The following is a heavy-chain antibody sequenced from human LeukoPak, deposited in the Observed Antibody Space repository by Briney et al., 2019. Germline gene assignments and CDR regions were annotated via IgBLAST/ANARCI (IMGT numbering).Heavy chain of an antibody. CDR2: ISGDGGST. V-gene: IGHV3-43*02. CDR1: GFTFDDYA. Sequence: PGGSLRLSCAASGFTFDDYAMHWVRQAPGKGLEWVSLISGDGGSTYYADSVKGRFTISRDNSKNSLYLQMNSLRIEDTALYYCAKDGRFRTVAGTGFFDYWGQGTLVTVS. J-gene: IGHJ4*02. D-gene: IGHD6-19*01. CDR3: AKDGRFRTVAGTGFFDY.